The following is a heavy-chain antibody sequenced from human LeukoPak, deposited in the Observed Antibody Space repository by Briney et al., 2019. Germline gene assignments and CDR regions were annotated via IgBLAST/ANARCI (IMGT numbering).Heavy chain of an antibody. CDR3: ARGDIVVLPAAMYRGFDI. J-gene: IGHJ3*02. Sequence: ASVKVSCKASGYTFTSYGISWVRQAPGQGLEWMGWISAYNGNTNYAQKLQGRVTMTTDTSTSTAYMEVKSLRSDDTAVYFCARGDIVVLPAAMYRGFDIWGQGTMVTVSS. V-gene: IGHV1-18*01. CDR2: ISAYNGNT. CDR1: GYTFTSYG. D-gene: IGHD2-2*01.